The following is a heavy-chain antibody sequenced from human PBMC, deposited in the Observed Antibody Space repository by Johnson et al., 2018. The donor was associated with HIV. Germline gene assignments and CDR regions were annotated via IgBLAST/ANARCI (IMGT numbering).Heavy chain of an antibody. Sequence: VQLVESGGGLVQPGRSLRLSCAASGFTFDDYAMHWVRQAPGKGLEWVSGISWNSGSIGYADSVKGRFTISRDNAKNSLYLQMNSLRAEDTAVYYCAKDPPRIRQQILVDTYYYDSSGYYYGGASAFDIWGQGTMVTVSS. CDR2: ISWNSGSI. J-gene: IGHJ3*02. CDR1: GFTFDDYA. V-gene: IGHV3-9*01. CDR3: AKDPPRIRQQILVDTYYYDSSGYYYGGASAFDI. D-gene: IGHD3-22*01.